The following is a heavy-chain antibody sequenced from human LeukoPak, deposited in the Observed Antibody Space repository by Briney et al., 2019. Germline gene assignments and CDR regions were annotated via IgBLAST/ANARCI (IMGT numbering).Heavy chain of an antibody. J-gene: IGHJ4*02. CDR3: ARAYSSGWYPFDY. CDR1: GFTFSSYS. V-gene: IGHV3-48*01. CDR2: ISSIRSTI. D-gene: IGHD6-19*01. Sequence: GGTLRLSCAASGFTFSSYSMNWVRQPPGKGLEWISYISSIRSTIYYADSVKGRFTISRDNAKNSLYLQMNSLRAEDTATYYCARAYSSGWYPFDYWGQGTLVTVSS.